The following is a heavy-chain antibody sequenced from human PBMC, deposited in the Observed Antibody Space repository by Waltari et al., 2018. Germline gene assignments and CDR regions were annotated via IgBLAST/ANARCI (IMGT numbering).Heavy chain of an antibody. CDR1: GFTFSNYN. Sequence: EVQLGESGGGLVQPGGSLRLSCAASGFTFSNYNMNWVRQAPGKGLGWVSYLSSGSSTIYYADSRKGRFTIFRDNTKNSLYLQMNSLRAEDTAVYYCARDAPGGGDTGYFYYMDVWGKGTTVTVSS. V-gene: IGHV3-48*04. CDR3: ARDAPGGGDTGYFYYMDV. J-gene: IGHJ6*03. D-gene: IGHD2-21*01. CDR2: LSSGSSTI.